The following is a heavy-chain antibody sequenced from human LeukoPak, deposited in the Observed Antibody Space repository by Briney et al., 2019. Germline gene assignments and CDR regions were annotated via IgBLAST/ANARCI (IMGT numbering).Heavy chain of an antibody. CDR3: ASRLYSSSW. CDR2: ISSSGSTI. D-gene: IGHD6-13*01. Sequence: PGGSLRLSCAASGFTFSSYSMNWVRQAPGKGLEWVSYISSSGSTIYYADSVKGRFTISRDNAKNSLYLQMNSLRAEDTAVYYCASRLYSSSWGGQGTLVTVSS. J-gene: IGHJ4*02. V-gene: IGHV3-48*04. CDR1: GFTFSSYS.